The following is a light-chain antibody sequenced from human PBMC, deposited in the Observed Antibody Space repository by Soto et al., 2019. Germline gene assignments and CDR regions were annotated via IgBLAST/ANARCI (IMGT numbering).Light chain of an antibody. V-gene: IGKV1-16*02. Sequence: DIQMTQSPSTLSASVGDRVTITCRASQDISQFLAWFQQKPGKAPKSLIYAASNLHSGVPSKFSGSGSGTEFTLTINSLQPEDFATYYCQQYISYPITFGQGTRLDIK. CDR2: AAS. CDR1: QDISQF. J-gene: IGKJ5*01. CDR3: QQYISYPIT.